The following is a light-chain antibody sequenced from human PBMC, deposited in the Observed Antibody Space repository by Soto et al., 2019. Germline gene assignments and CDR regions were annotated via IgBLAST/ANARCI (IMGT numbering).Light chain of an antibody. CDR1: QSVRGS. V-gene: IGKV1-5*01. CDR3: KQFYMGWT. Sequence: DIQMTQSPSTLSASVGDRVTITCRASQSVRGSLAWYQHQPGKAPKLLIYDVSTLESGVPSRFSGFGSGTEFTLFISSLQPDDFGTYYCKQFYMGWTFGPGTRVDLK. CDR2: DVS. J-gene: IGKJ1*01.